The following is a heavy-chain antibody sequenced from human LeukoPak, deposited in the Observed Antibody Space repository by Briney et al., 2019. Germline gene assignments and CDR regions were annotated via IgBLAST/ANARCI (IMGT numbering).Heavy chain of an antibody. Sequence: SVKVSCKASGGTFSSYAISWVRQAPGQGLGWMGGIIPIFGTANYAQKFQGRVTITADESTSTAYMELSSLRSEDTAVYYCARDGDDFWSGYLDAFDIWGQGTMVTVSS. CDR2: IIPIFGTA. D-gene: IGHD3-3*01. CDR1: GGTFSSYA. J-gene: IGHJ3*02. CDR3: ARDGDDFWSGYLDAFDI. V-gene: IGHV1-69*13.